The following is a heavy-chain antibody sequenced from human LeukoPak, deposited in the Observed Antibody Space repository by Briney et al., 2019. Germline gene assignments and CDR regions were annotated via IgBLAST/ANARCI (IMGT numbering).Heavy chain of an antibody. CDR1: GFTFRQFA. CDR3: ACLRGPSDY. Sequence: GGSLRLSCAASGFTFRQFAVHWVRQTPGKGLEWVADISHDGRNTYYADSVRGRFTISRDNTKNSLYLQMDSLTADDTAVHFCACLRGPSDYWGQGTLVTVSS. D-gene: IGHD4-17*01. V-gene: IGHV3-30*04. J-gene: IGHJ4*02. CDR2: ISHDGRNT.